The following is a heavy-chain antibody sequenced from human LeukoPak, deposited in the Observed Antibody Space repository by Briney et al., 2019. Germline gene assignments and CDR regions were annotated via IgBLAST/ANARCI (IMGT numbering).Heavy chain of an antibody. J-gene: IGHJ4*02. CDR2: IWFDGSNK. Sequence: GRPLRLSCVASGFTFSSYGMHWARQAPGKGLEWVAVIWFDGSNKYYADSVKGRFTITRDNSKNTLYLQMNSLRADDTAVYYCARVFELRYFDYWGQGTLVTVSS. CDR1: GFTFSSYG. D-gene: IGHD1-26*01. CDR3: ARVFELRYFDY. V-gene: IGHV3-33*01.